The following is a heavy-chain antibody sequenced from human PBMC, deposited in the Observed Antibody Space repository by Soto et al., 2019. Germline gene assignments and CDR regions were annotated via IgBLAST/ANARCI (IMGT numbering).Heavy chain of an antibody. D-gene: IGHD2-15*01. V-gene: IGHV1-46*03. CDR2: INPSGGST. CDR1: GYTFTSYY. J-gene: IGHJ1*01. Sequence: GASVKVSCKASGYTFTSYYMHWVRQAPGQGLEWMGIINPSGGSTSYAQKFQGRVTMTRDTSTSTVYMELSSLRSEDTAVYYCAFGVVAAISAEYFQHWGQGTLVTVSS. CDR3: AFGVVAAISAEYFQH.